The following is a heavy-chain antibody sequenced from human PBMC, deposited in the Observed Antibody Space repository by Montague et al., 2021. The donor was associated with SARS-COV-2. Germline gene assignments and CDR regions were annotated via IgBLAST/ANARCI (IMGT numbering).Heavy chain of an antibody. J-gene: IGHJ6*03. V-gene: IGHV4-34*01. CDR2: ISQGGNT. D-gene: IGHD2-2*02. CDR1: GGSFSPYY. Sequence: SETLSLTCAVSGGSFSPYYWSWIRQPPGKGLEWIGEISQGGNTKYNPSFQSRVSISLDTSRNQFSLKVSSVTAADTAIYYCARLGDGIVPSPILGLGPYYSFYYMDVWGKGTTVTVSS. CDR3: ARLGDGIVPSPILGLGPYYSFYYMDV.